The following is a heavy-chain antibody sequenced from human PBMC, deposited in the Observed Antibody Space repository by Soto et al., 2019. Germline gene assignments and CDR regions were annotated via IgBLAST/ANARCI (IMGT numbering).Heavy chain of an antibody. CDR3: ASDLVGASDSYGLDV. V-gene: IGHV3-33*01. CDR1: CFTFINYG. CDR2: IWHDGNNK. Sequence: GGSLRLSCASSCFTFINYGMHWVRQAPGKGLEWVAIIWHDGNNKYYADSVRGRFIISRDNSKNRLYLQMNSLRAEDTAVYYCASDLVGASDSYGLDVWGQGTPVTVSS. D-gene: IGHD1-26*01. J-gene: IGHJ6*02.